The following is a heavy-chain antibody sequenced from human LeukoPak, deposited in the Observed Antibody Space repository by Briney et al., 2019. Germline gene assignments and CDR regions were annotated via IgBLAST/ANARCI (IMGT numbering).Heavy chain of an antibody. CDR3: AKDQGWSSSWYDLDY. Sequence: LSGGSLRLSCAASGFTFDDYGMSWVRQAPGKGLEWVSAISGSGGSTYYADSVKGRFTISRDNSKNTLYLQMNSLRAEDTAVYYCAKDQGWSSSWYDLDYWGQGTLVTVSS. D-gene: IGHD6-13*01. J-gene: IGHJ4*02. V-gene: IGHV3-23*01. CDR2: ISGSGGST. CDR1: GFTFDDYG.